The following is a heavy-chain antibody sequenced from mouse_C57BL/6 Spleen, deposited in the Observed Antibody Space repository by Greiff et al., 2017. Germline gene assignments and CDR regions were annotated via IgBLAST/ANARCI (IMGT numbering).Heavy chain of an antibody. V-gene: IGHV1-19*01. CDR3: ARGDSTYAMDY. CDR1: GYTFTDYY. J-gene: IGHJ4*01. Sequence: EVQLQQSGPVLVKPGASVTMSCKASGYTFTDYYMNWVKQSHGKSLEWIGVINPYNGGTSYNQKFKGKATLTVDKSSSTAYMELNSLTSEDSAVYYCARGDSTYAMDYWGQGTSVTVST. CDR2: INPYNGGT.